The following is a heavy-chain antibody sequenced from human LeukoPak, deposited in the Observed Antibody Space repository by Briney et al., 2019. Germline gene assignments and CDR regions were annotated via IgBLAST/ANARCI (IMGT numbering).Heavy chain of an antibody. Sequence: PGGSLRLSCAASGFTFDDYAMHWVRQAPGKGLEWVSGISWNSGSIGYADSVKGRFTISRDNAKNSLYLQMNSLRAEDMALYYCAKSRAPNIVVVWGGAFDIWGQGTMVTVSS. J-gene: IGHJ3*02. CDR2: ISWNSGSI. V-gene: IGHV3-9*03. CDR3: AKSRAPNIVVVWGGAFDI. D-gene: IGHD2-2*01. CDR1: GFTFDDYA.